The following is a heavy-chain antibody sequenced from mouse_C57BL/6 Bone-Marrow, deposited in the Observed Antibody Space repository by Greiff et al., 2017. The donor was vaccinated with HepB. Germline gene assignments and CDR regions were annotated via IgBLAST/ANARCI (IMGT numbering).Heavy chain of an antibody. D-gene: IGHD1-1*01. CDR3: ARRVYYYGSSLDY. V-gene: IGHV1-64*01. CDR1: GYTFTSYW. Sequence: QVQLQQSGAELVKPGASVKLSCKASGYTFTSYWMHWVKQRPGQGLEWIGMIHPNSGSTNYNEKFKSKATLTVDKSSSTAYMQLSSLTSEDSAVYYCARRVYYYGSSLDYWGQGTTLTVSS. CDR2: IHPNSGST. J-gene: IGHJ2*01.